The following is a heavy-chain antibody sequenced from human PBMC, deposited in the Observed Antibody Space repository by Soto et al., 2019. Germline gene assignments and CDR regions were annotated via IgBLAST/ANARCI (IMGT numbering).Heavy chain of an antibody. D-gene: IGHD6-13*01. V-gene: IGHV4-59*01. CDR1: GGSISSYY. Sequence: QVQLQESGPGLVKPSETLYLTCTVSGGSISSYYWSWIRQHPGKGLGWIGYIYYSGSTNYNPSLKSRVTISVDTSKNQFSRKQSSVTAADTAVYYCARARHQLVNQYAFDIWGQGTIVNVSS. J-gene: IGHJ3*02. CDR2: IYYSGST. CDR3: ARARHQLVNQYAFDI.